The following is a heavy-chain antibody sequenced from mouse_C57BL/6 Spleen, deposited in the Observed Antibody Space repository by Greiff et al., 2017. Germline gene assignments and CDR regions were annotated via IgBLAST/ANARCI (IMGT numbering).Heavy chain of an antibody. D-gene: IGHD2-1*01. V-gene: IGHV1-55*01. CDR1: GYTFTSYW. J-gene: IGHJ3*01. CDR2: IYPGSGST. CDR3: AREDGNYWGSSY. Sequence: VQLQQPGAELVKPGASVKMSCKASGYTFTSYWITWVKQRPGQGLEWIGDIYPGSGSTNYNAKFKSKATLTVDTSSSTAYMQLSSLTSEDSAVYYCAREDGNYWGSSYGGQGTLVTVSA.